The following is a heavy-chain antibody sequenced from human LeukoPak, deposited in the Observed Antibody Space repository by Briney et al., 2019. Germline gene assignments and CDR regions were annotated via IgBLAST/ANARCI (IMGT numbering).Heavy chain of an antibody. D-gene: IGHD1-1*01. Sequence: PGGSLRLSCAASGFSVSNNYMNWVRQAPGKGLEWVSVIYSGGSTYYADSVKGRFTISRDNSKNTLYLQMSSLRAEDTAVYYCARGQNVPAWGQGTLVTVSS. CDR2: IYSGGST. CDR3: ARGQNVPA. J-gene: IGHJ4*02. CDR1: GFSVSNNY. V-gene: IGHV3-53*01.